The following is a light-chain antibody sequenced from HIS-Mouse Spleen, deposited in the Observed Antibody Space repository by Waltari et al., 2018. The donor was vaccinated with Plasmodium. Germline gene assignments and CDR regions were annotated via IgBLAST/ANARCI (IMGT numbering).Light chain of an antibody. CDR3: CSYAGSYTWV. V-gene: IGLV2-11*01. CDR1: SSDVGGYNY. Sequence: QSALTQPRSVSGSPGQSVTISCTGTSSDVGGYNYVSWYQQHPAKAPKLMIYDVSKRPSGVPDRFSGSKSGNTASLTISGLQAEDEDDYYCCSYAGSYTWVFGGGTKLTVL. CDR2: DVS. J-gene: IGLJ3*02.